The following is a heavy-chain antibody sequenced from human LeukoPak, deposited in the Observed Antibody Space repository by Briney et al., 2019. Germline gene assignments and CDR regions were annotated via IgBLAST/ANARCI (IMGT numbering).Heavy chain of an antibody. CDR1: GFTFSSYA. Sequence: GGSLRLSCVASGFTFSSYAMHWVRQAPGKGLEWVAVISYDGSNKYYADSVKGRFTISRDNSKNTLYLQMNSLRAEDTAVYYCAKAPNYYDSSGYSPDFDYWGQGTLVTVSS. V-gene: IGHV3-30-3*01. CDR3: AKAPNYYDSSGYSPDFDY. J-gene: IGHJ4*02. D-gene: IGHD3-22*01. CDR2: ISYDGSNK.